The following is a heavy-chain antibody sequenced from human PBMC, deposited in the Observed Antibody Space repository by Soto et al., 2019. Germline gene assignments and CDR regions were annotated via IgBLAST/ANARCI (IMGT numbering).Heavy chain of an antibody. J-gene: IGHJ6*02. D-gene: IGHD2-15*01. CDR3: ARDCSGGSCYPGMDV. Sequence: GGSLRLSCAASGFNCNSYTINWVRQAPGKRLEWLSSISSSGYIFSTDSVRGRFTISRDNAKNSVYLQINSLRAEDTAVYFCARDCSGGSCYPGMDVWGQGTTVTVS. CDR1: GFNCNSYT. CDR2: ISSSGYI. V-gene: IGHV3-21*01.